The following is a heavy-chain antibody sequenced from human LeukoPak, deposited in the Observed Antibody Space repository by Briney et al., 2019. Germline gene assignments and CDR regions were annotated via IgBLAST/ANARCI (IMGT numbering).Heavy chain of an antibody. J-gene: IGHJ4*02. CDR3: ARSPAARPYYFDY. V-gene: IGHV3-21*01. D-gene: IGHD6-6*01. CDR2: ISSSSSYI. CDR1: GFTFSSYS. Sequence: GGSLRLSCASPGFTFSSYSMNWVRQAPGKGLEWVSSISSSSSYIYYADSVKGRFTISRDNAKNSLYLQMNSLRAEDTAVYYCARSPAARPYYFDYWGQGTLVTVS.